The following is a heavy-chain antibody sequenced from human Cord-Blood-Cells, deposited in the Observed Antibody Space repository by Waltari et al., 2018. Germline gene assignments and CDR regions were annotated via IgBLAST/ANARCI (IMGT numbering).Heavy chain of an antibody. D-gene: IGHD2-21*02. CDR3: ARQVEVTATFDY. Sequence: QVQLQQWGAGLLKPSETLSLTCAVDGGSFSGYYWRWTRQPPGKGLGWIGEINHSGSTNYNPSLKSRVTISVDTSKNQFSLKLSSVTAADTAVYYCARQVEVTATFDYWGQGTLVTVSS. CDR2: INHSGST. CDR1: GGSFSGYY. J-gene: IGHJ4*02. V-gene: IGHV4-34*01.